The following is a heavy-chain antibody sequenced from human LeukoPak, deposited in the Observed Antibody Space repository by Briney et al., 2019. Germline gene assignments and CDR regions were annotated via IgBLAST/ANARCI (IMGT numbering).Heavy chain of an antibody. Sequence: GGSLRLSCAASGFTVSTNYMSWVRQAPGKGLEWVSLIYSGGSTDYADSVKGRFTVSRDNAENSLFLQMNSLRVEDRAVYYCARIGGGPTTSWYFDLWGRGTLVTVSS. CDR2: IYSGGST. CDR1: GFTVSTNY. CDR3: ARIGGGPTTSWYFDL. D-gene: IGHD1-26*01. J-gene: IGHJ2*01. V-gene: IGHV3-53*01.